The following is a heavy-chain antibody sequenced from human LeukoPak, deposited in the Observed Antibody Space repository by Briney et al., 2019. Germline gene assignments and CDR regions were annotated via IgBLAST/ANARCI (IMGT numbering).Heavy chain of an antibody. D-gene: IGHD6-13*01. CDR3: AKDRAAAGTANFDY. CDR1: GFTFGDYS. J-gene: IGHJ4*02. CDR2: ISWNSGSK. V-gene: IGHV3-9*01. Sequence: GGSLRLSCAASGFTFGDYSMHWVRQAPGKGLEWVAGISWNSGSKGYADSVKGLFTISRDNAKNPLYLQMNSLRAEDTSLYYCAKDRAAAGTANFDYWGQGTLVTVSS.